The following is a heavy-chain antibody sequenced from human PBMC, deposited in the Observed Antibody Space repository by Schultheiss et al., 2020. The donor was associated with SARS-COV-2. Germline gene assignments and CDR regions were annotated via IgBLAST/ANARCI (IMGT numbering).Heavy chain of an antibody. J-gene: IGHJ6*02. CDR2: INHSGST. V-gene: IGHV4-39*07. CDR3: ARVVGGPTFEAFYGMDV. D-gene: IGHD1-26*01. CDR1: GGSISSSSYY. Sequence: SETLSLTCTVSGGSISSSSYYWGWIRQPPGKGLEWIGEINHSGSTNYNPSLKSRLSISVDTSKNQFSLKLSSVTAADTAVYYCARVVGGPTFEAFYGMDVWGQGTTVTVSS.